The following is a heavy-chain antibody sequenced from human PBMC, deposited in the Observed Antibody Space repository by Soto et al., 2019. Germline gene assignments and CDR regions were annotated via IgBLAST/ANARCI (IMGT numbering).Heavy chain of an antibody. CDR3: ASLPDTLGYYFDY. V-gene: IGHV4-4*02. CDR1: SGSISSSNW. Sequence: QVQLQESGPGLVKPSGTLSLTCAVSSGSISSSNWWSWVRQPPGKGREWIGEIYHSGSTNYNPSLKSRVTISVDKSKNQFSLKLSSVTAADTAVYYCASLPDTLGYYFDYWGQGTLVTVSS. J-gene: IGHJ4*02. CDR2: IYHSGST.